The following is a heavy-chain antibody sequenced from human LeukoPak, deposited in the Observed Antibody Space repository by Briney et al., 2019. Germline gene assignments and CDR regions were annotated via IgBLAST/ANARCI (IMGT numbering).Heavy chain of an antibody. CDR1: GGTFSSYA. V-gene: IGHV1-69*13. CDR2: IIPIFGTA. D-gene: IGHD2-2*01. J-gene: IGHJ4*02. Sequence: ASVKVSCKASGGTFSSYAISWVRQAPGQGLEWMGGIIPIFGTANYAQKFQGRVTITADESTSTAYMELSSLRSEDTAVYYCARGGYCSSTTCYQNYWGQGTLVTVSS. CDR3: ARGGYCSSTTCYQNY.